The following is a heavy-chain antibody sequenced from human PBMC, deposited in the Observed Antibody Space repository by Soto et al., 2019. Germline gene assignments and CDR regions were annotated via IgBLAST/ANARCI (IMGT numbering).Heavy chain of an antibody. J-gene: IGHJ5*02. CDR1: GGSISSGGYY. CDR2: IYYSGST. Sequence: TLSLTCTVSGGSISSGGYYWSWIRQHPGKGLEWIGYIYYSGSTYYNPSLKSRVTISVDTSKNQFSLKLSSVTAADTAVYYCARAGYDFWSGYSPGSNWFDPWGQGTLVTVSS. CDR3: ARAGYDFWSGYSPGSNWFDP. D-gene: IGHD3-3*01. V-gene: IGHV4-31*03.